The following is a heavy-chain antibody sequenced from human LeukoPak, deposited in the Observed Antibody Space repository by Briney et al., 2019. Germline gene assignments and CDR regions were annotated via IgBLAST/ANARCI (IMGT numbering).Heavy chain of an antibody. D-gene: IGHD3-10*01. Sequence: GGSLRLSCAASGFTFSNAWMSWVRQAPGKGLEWVGRIKSKTDGGTTDYAAPVKGRFTISRDDSKNTLYLQMNSLKTEDTAVYYCTTKRDNNGSGSYNTPDNYSYSGRTSGAKGPRSPSPQ. V-gene: IGHV3-15*01. CDR1: GFTFSNAW. J-gene: IGHJ6*04. CDR3: TTKRDNNGSGSYNTPDNYSYSGRTS. CDR2: IKSKTDGGTT.